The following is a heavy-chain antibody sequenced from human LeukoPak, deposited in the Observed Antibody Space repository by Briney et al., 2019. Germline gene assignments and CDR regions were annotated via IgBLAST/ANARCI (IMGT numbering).Heavy chain of an antibody. V-gene: IGHV3-23*01. D-gene: IGHD5-18*01. CDR3: AKYVMVKRYIDY. CDR2: ISGSGRTI. J-gene: IGHJ4*02. CDR1: GFILNNHD. Sequence: PGGSMRLSCAASGFILNNHDMTWVRQAPGKGLQWISVISGSGRTIEYEDSVKGRFTISRDNSKNTVSLQMNNLRVEDTAIYYCAKYVMVKRYIDYWGQGTPVTVSS.